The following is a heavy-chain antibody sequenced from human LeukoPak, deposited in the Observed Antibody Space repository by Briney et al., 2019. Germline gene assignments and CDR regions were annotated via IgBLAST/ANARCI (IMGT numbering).Heavy chain of an antibody. V-gene: IGHV4-39*01. CDR2: IYYSGST. Sequence: SETLPLTCTVSGGSISSGSYYWSWIRQPPGKGLEWIGSIYYSGSTYYNPSLKSRVTISVDTSKNQFSLKLSSVTAADTAVYYYARRNWNYENWFDPWGQGTLVTVSS. J-gene: IGHJ5*02. CDR3: ARRNWNYENWFDP. D-gene: IGHD1-7*01. CDR1: GGSISSGSYY.